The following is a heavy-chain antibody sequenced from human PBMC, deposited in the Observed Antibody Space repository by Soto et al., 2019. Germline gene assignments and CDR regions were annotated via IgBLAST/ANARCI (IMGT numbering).Heavy chain of an antibody. J-gene: IGHJ4*02. D-gene: IGHD3-10*02. CDR2: IYPGDSDT. CDR1: GYSFTSYW. CDR3: ARHMLSRAPVVDY. V-gene: IGHV5-51*01. Sequence: PGESLKISCQGSGYSFTSYWIGWVRQMPGKGLEWMGIIYPGDSDTRYSPSFQGQVTISADKSISTAYLQWSSLKASDTAMYYCARHMLSRAPVVDYWGQGTLVTVSS.